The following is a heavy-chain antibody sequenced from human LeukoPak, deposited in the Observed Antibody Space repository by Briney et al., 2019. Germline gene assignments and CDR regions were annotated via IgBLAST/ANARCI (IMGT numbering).Heavy chain of an antibody. D-gene: IGHD3-22*01. CDR3: AKDSPSYYYDSSGLPTGAPDAFDI. CDR2: ISWNSGSI. CDR1: GFTFDDYA. J-gene: IGHJ3*02. V-gene: IGHV3-9*01. Sequence: PGGSLRLSCAASGFTFDDYAMHWVRQAPGKGLEWVSGISWNSGSIGYADSVKGRFTISRDNAKNSLYLQMNSLRAEDTAVYYCAKDSPSYYYDSSGLPTGAPDAFDIWGQGTMVTVSS.